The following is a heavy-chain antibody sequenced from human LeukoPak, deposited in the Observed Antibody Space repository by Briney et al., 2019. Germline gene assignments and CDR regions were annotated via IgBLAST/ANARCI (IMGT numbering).Heavy chain of an antibody. CDR1: GFTFSSYA. CDR3: AKNPYCSSTSCYIGEEYFQH. D-gene: IGHD2-2*02. CDR2: ISGSGGST. V-gene: IGHV3-23*01. J-gene: IGHJ1*01. Sequence: PGGSLRLSCAASGFTFSSYAMSWVRQAPGKGLEWVSAISGSGGSTYYADSVKGRFTISRDNSKNTLYLQMNSLRAEDTAVYYCAKNPYCSSTSCYIGEEYFQHWGQGTLVTVSS.